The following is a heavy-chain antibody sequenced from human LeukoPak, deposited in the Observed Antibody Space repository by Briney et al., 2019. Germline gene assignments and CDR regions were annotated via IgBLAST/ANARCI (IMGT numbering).Heavy chain of an antibody. V-gene: IGHV3-11*06. Sequence: GGSLRLSCVASGFPFSSYWMTWIRQAPGKGLEWVSYISSSSSYTNYADSVKGRFTISRDNAKNSLYLQMNSLRAEDTAVYYCARARTLRFLEWLYYFDYWGQGTLVTVSS. CDR3: ARARTLRFLEWLYYFDY. D-gene: IGHD3-3*01. CDR1: GFPFSSYW. J-gene: IGHJ4*02. CDR2: ISSSSSYT.